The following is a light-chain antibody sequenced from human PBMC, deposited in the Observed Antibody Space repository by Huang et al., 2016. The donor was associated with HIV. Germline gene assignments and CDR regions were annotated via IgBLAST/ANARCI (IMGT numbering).Light chain of an antibody. CDR1: QRVNDNY. CDR3: QQYGSSGT. Sequence: ENVLTQSPGTLSLSPGERPTLSCRASQRVNDNYLAWYQRNPGQAPRLLIYGASTRAPGIPDRFRGSGSGTDFTLTIIRIAPEDFAVYYCQQYGSSGTFGQGTRVDI. V-gene: IGKV3-20*01. J-gene: IGKJ1*01. CDR2: GAS.